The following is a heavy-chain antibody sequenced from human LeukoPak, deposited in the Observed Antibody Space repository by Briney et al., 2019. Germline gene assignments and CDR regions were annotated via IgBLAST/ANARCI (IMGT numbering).Heavy chain of an antibody. CDR2: IKPDGSWE. V-gene: IGHV3-7*01. CDR3: VRDYYYYIDV. Sequence: GGSLRLSCAASGFTFSNYFMSWVRQTPGKGLEWVANIKPDGSWETYVDSVKGRFTISRDNGKNSLYLQMNSLGAEDTAVFYCVRDYYYYIDVWGKGTTVTVSS. CDR1: GFTFSNYF. J-gene: IGHJ6*03.